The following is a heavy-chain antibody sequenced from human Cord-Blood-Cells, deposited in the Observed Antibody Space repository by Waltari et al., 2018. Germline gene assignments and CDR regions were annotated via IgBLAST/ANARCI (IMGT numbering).Heavy chain of an antibody. CDR2: IKGKADGGKT. CDR3: TTARVGALDI. V-gene: IGHV3-15*01. D-gene: IGHD1-26*01. Sequence: EVQLVESGGGLVKPGGSLRLSCAASGFTFSNAWMSWFRQAPGKGGEWVGRIKGKADGGKTDNAAPVRVRFTIARDDAKNTLYLQMNGRKTGDTAVYYCTTARVGALDIWGQGTMVTVSS. J-gene: IGHJ3*02. CDR1: GFTFSNAW.